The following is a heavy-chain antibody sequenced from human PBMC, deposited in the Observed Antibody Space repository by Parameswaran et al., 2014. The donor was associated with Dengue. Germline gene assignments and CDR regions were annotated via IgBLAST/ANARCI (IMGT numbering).Heavy chain of an antibody. CDR2: INPSGGST. Sequence: WVRQAPGQGLERMGIINPSGGSTSYAQKFQGRVTMTRDTSTSTVYMELSSLRSEDTAVYYCARAIVSGSYPSVDYWGQGTTVTVSS. J-gene: IGHJ4*03. CDR3: ARAIVSGSYPSVDY. D-gene: IGHD1-26*01. V-gene: IGHV1-46*01.